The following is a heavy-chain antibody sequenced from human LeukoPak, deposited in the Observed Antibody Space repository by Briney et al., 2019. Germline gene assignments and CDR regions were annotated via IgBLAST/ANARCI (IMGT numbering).Heavy chain of an antibody. J-gene: IGHJ6*02. CDR3: AKDLTMIIDGMDV. D-gene: IGHD3-22*01. CDR2: ISWNSGSI. CDR1: GFTFDDYA. Sequence: PGGSLRLSCAASGFTFDDYAMHWVRQAPGKGLEWVSGISWNSGSIGYADSVKGRFTISRDNAKNSLYLQMNSLRAEDTALYYCAKDLTMIIDGMDVWGQGTTVTVSS. V-gene: IGHV3-9*01.